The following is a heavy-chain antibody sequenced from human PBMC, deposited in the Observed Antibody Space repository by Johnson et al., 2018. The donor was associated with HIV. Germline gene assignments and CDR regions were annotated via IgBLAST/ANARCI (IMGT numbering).Heavy chain of an antibody. CDR2: IPHDGSNK. V-gene: IGHV3-30*03. CDR1: GFTFSRYG. D-gene: IGHD3-3*01. J-gene: IGHJ3*02. CDR3: ASGTSRYYNFWSGYSPNDAFDI. Sequence: VQLVESGGRLVKPGGSLRLSCAASGFTFSRYGMHWVRQAPGKGLEWVAVIPHDGSNKDYADSVKGRFTISRDNSKNTLYLQMNSLRAEDTAVYYCASGTSRYYNFWSGYSPNDAFDIWGQGTMVTVSS.